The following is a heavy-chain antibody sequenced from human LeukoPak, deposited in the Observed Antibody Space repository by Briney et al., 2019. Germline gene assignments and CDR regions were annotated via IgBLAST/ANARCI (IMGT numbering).Heavy chain of an antibody. CDR3: ARDYVWGSSESDY. V-gene: IGHV3-7*01. CDR1: GFTFSNYW. CDR2: IKPDVSEK. J-gene: IGHJ4*02. Sequence: AGGSLRLSCAASGFTFSNYWMTWFCQTPGKGLEWVGNIKPDVSEKYYVDSVKGRFTISRDNAKNSLFLQMSSLRVEDTAIYYCARDYVWGSSESDYWGQGTLVTVSS. D-gene: IGHD7-27*01.